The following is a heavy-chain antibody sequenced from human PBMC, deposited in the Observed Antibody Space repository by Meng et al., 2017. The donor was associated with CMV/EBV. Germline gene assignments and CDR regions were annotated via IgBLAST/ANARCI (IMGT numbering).Heavy chain of an antibody. J-gene: IGHJ3*02. D-gene: IGHD2-2*01. CDR3: ARVGLVPAAKDAFDI. CDR2: INPNSGGT. V-gene: IGHV1-2*02. CDR1: GYTFTGYY. Sequence: SLTLSCKASGYTFTGYYMHWVRQAPGQGLGWMGWINPNSGGTNYAQKFQGRVTMTRDTSISTAYMKLSRLRADDTAVYYCARVGLVPAAKDAFDIWGQGTMVTVSS.